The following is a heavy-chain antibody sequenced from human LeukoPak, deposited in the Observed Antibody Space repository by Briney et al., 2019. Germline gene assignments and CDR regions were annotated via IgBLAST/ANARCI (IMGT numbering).Heavy chain of an antibody. CDR3: SRVGQHSSIDY. CDR1: GFSLSSYS. Sequence: PGGSLRLSCAASGFSLSSYSMNWVRQAPGKGLEWVSSISSSAIIYYAASVKGRFNIYRDIAMRTLILQMDALGAYYTAVYYCSRVGQHSSIDYWGQGTLVTVSS. V-gene: IGHV3-48*01. CDR2: ISSSAII. J-gene: IGHJ4*02. D-gene: IGHD3-10*01.